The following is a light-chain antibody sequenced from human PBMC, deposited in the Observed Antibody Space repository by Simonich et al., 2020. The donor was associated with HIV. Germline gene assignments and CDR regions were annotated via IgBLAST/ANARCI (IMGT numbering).Light chain of an antibody. CDR3: QQRSNWPPVFT. V-gene: IGKV3-11*01. J-gene: IGKJ3*01. CDR1: QSVSSY. Sequence: EIVLTQSPATLSLSPGERATLSCRASQSVSSYLAWYQTKPGQAPRLLIYDASNRATGIPARFSGSGSGTDFTLTISSLEPEDFAVYYCQQRSNWPPVFTFGPGTKVVIK. CDR2: DAS.